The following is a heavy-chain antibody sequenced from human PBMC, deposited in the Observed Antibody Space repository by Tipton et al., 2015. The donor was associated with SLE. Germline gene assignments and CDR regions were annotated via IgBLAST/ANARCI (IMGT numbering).Heavy chain of an antibody. CDR3: ASPMAGY. V-gene: IGHV4-39*07. J-gene: IGHJ4*02. D-gene: IGHD5-24*01. CDR2: IYYSGST. CDR1: GGSISSSSYY. Sequence: LRLSCTVSGGSISSSSYYWGWIRQPPGKGLEWIGSIYYSGSTYYNPSLKSRVTISVDTSKNQSSLKLSSVTAADTAVYYCASPMAGYWGQGTLVTVSS.